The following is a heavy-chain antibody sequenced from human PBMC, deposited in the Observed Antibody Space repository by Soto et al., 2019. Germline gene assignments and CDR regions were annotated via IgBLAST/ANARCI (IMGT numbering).Heavy chain of an antibody. CDR3: ARGRGYSYGFNWFDP. J-gene: IGHJ5*02. V-gene: IGHV4-30-2*01. D-gene: IGHD5-18*01. Sequence: SETLSLTCAVSGGSISSGGYSWSWIRQPPGKGLEWIGYMYHSGSTYYNPSLKSRVTISIDRSKNQFSLKLSSVTAADTAVYYCARGRGYSYGFNWFDPWGQGTLVTVSS. CDR2: MYHSGST. CDR1: GGSISSGGYS.